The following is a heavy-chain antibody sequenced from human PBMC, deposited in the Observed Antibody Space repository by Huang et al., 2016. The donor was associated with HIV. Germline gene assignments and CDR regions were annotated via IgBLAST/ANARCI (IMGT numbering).Heavy chain of an antibody. V-gene: IGHV1-18*01. CDR3: ARGGGIQLWLLGYYYMDV. J-gene: IGHJ6*03. Sequence: QVQLVQSGAEVKKPGASVKVSCKAYGYTFSSFGCSWVRQGPGQGREWVCWISVYNGNTKCAQKFQGRRTMTTDTSTSTAYMELRSLRSDDTAVYYCARGGGIQLWLLGYYYMDVWGNGTTVTVSS. CDR1: GYTFSSFG. D-gene: IGHD5-18*01. CDR2: ISVYNGNT.